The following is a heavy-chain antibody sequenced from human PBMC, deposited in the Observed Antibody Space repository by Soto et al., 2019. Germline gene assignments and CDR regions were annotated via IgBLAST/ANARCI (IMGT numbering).Heavy chain of an antibody. J-gene: IGHJ5*02. Sequence: EVELAESGGGLVRPGGSLRLSCAASGFAFSGFWMHWVRQAPGKGLAWVSRISGDGTTISYADSVKGRFTSSRDNTKNTLFLHMNSLRVEDTAVYHCVRGGSYNAGHVLDPWGQGTLVAVSS. D-gene: IGHD1-1*01. CDR1: GFAFSGFW. V-gene: IGHV3-74*01. CDR3: VRGGSYNAGHVLDP. CDR2: ISGDGTTI.